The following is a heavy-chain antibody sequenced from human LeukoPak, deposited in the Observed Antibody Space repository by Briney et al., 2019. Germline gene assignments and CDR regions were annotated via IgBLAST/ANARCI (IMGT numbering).Heavy chain of an antibody. CDR3: AKPSHTYGSGSYSY. CDR2: ISGSGGRT. Sequence: GGALRLSCVASGFTFSRYEMNWVRQAPGKGLEWGSAISGSGGRTYYADSVKGRFTISRDNSKNTLYLQMNSLRAEDTAVYYCAKPSHTYGSGSYSYWGQGTLVTVSS. CDR1: GFTFSRYE. D-gene: IGHD3-10*01. V-gene: IGHV3-23*01. J-gene: IGHJ4*02.